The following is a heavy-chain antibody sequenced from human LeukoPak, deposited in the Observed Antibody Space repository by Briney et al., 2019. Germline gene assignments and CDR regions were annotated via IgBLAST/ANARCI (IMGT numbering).Heavy chain of an antibody. CDR2: IIPIFGTA. V-gene: IGHV1-69*13. J-gene: IGHJ5*02. Sequence: GASVKVSCKASGGTFSSYAISWVRQAPGQGLEWMGGIIPIFGTANYAQKFQGRVTITADESTSTAYMELSSLRSEDTAVYYCARSCSSTSCYAVQGWFDPWGQGTLVTVSS. CDR1: GGTFSSYA. CDR3: ARSCSSTSCYAVQGWFDP. D-gene: IGHD2-2*01.